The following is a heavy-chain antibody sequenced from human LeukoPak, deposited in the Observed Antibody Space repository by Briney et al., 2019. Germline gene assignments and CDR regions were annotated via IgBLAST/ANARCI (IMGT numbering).Heavy chain of an antibody. V-gene: IGHV1-2*02. J-gene: IGHJ4*02. CDR1: GYTFTGYY. D-gene: IGHD3-3*01. CDR2: INPNSGGT. CDR3: ASLPRAKTTIFGVVK. Sequence: ASVKVSCKASGYTFTGYYMHWVRQAPGQGLEWMGWINPNSGGTNYAQKFQGRVTMTRDTSISTAYMELSRLRSDDTAVYYCASLPRAKTTIFGVVKWGRGTLVTVSS.